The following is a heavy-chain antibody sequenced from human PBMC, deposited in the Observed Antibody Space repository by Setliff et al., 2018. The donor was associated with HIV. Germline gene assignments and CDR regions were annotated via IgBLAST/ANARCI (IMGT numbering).Heavy chain of an antibody. CDR1: GFIFNDYW. J-gene: IGHJ4*02. CDR3: ASQGIALREHDY. CDR2: IKYDGSEK. V-gene: IGHV3-7*03. Sequence: LRLSCAASGFIFNDYWMSWVRQAPGKGPEWVANIKYDGSEKSYVDSVRGRFTISRDNAENSLYLQMSGLRAEDTAVYYCASQGIALREHDYWGQGTLVTVSS. D-gene: IGHD6-13*01.